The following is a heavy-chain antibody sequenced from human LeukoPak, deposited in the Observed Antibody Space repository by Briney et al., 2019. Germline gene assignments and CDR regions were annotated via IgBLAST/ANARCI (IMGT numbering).Heavy chain of an antibody. CDR1: GGSISSGDYY. Sequence: PSQTLSLTCTVSGGSISSGDYYWSWIRQPPGKGLEWIGYIYYSGSTYYNPSLKSRVTISVDTSKNQFSLKLSSVTAADTAVYYCARDVVRGVTPSHYYYYGMDVWAKGPRSPSPQ. D-gene: IGHD3-10*01. J-gene: IGHJ6*04. CDR3: ARDVVRGVTPSHYYYYGMDV. V-gene: IGHV4-30-4*01. CDR2: IYYSGST.